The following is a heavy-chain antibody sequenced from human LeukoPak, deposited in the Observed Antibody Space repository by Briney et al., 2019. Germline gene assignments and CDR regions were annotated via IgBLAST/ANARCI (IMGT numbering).Heavy chain of an antibody. CDR3: AREIIGHFDY. CDR1: GFTFSSCW. Sequence: PGGSLRLSCAASGFTFSSCWMSWVRQAPGKGLEWVANIKQDGSEKYYVDSVKGRFTISRDNAKNSLYLQMNSLRAEDTAVYYCAREIIGHFDYWGQGTLVTVSS. CDR2: IKQDGSEK. J-gene: IGHJ4*02. V-gene: IGHV3-7*03.